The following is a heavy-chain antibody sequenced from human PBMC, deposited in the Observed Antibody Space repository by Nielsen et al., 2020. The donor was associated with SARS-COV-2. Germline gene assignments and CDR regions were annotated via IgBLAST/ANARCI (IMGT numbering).Heavy chain of an antibody. CDR3: ASLPALNNYSDS. Sequence: SETLSLTCTVSGASISSRDSYWTWIRQPTGKGLEGIGYIHHSGRTFYSPSLKSRVTISLDTSKNQFSLKPPSVSAADTAVYYCASLPALNNYSDSWDQGTLVTVSS. J-gene: IGHJ4*02. CDR1: GASISSRDSY. CDR2: IHHSGRT. V-gene: IGHV4-30-4*01. D-gene: IGHD2/OR15-2a*01.